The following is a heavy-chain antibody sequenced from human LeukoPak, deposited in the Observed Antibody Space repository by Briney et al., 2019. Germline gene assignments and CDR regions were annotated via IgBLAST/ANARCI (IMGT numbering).Heavy chain of an antibody. CDR1: GFTVSSNY. V-gene: IGHV3-66*01. CDR2: IYSGGST. CDR3: ASRDF. Sequence: GSLSLTCAASGFTVSSNYTIWVRQAPGKGLEWVSVIYSGGSTYYADSVKGRFTISRDNSKNTVYLQMNSLRAEDTAVYYCASRDFGGQGTLVTVSS. J-gene: IGHJ4*02.